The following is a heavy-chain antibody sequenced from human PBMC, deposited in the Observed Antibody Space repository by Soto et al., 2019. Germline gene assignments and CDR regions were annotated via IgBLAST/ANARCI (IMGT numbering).Heavy chain of an antibody. D-gene: IGHD2-2*01. Sequence: ASVKVSCKASGYTFTSYAIDWVRQAPGQRLEWMGWIDAGNGNTKYSQKFQGRVTITRDTSASTAYMELTSVTAADTAVYYCARVRGNQLLGWFDPWGQGTLVTVSS. J-gene: IGHJ5*02. V-gene: IGHV1-3*01. CDR1: GYTFTSYA. CDR2: IDAGNGNT. CDR3: ARVRGNQLLGWFDP.